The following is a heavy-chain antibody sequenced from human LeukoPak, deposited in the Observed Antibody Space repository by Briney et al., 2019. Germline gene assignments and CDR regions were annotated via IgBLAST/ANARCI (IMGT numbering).Heavy chain of an antibody. Sequence: PGGSLRLSCEASGFTFSTYWMHWVRQAPGKGLVWVSRIKNDGTTTYYADSVKGRFTISRDNARNTLYPQMNSLRAEDTAVYYCARSDYFHDWGQGALVTVSS. CDR1: GFTFSTYW. J-gene: IGHJ4*02. CDR2: IKNDGTTT. V-gene: IGHV3-74*01. CDR3: ARSDYFHD.